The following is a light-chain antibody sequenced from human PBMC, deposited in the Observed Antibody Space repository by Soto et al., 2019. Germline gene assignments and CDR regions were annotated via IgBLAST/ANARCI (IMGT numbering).Light chain of an antibody. J-gene: IGKJ3*01. Sequence: DIQMTQSPSSLSASVGDRVTITCRASQSISSYLNWYQQKQGKAPKLLIYAASSLQSGVPSRFSGRGSGTDLTLTISSLHPEDFATYYCQQSYSTPLFTFGRGAKVDIK. V-gene: IGKV1-39*01. CDR2: AAS. CDR1: QSISSY. CDR3: QQSYSTPLFT.